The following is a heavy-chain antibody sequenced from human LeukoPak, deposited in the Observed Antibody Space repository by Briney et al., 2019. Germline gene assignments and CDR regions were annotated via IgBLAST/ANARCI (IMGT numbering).Heavy chain of an antibody. J-gene: IGHJ6*03. CDR1: GGSFSGYY. D-gene: IGHD3-3*01. CDR3: ARGLRYYDFFVGLYYYYMDV. CDR2: INHSGST. Sequence: SETLSLTCAVYGGSFSGYYWSWIRQPPGKGLEWIGEINHSGSTNYNPSLKSRVTISVDTSKNQFSLKLSSVTAADTAVYYCARGLRYYDFFVGLYYYYMDVWGKGTTVTVSS. V-gene: IGHV4-34*01.